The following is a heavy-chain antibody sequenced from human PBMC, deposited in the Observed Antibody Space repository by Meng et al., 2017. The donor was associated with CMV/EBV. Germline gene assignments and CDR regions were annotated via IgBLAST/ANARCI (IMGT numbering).Heavy chain of an antibody. CDR2: IYYSGST. Sequence: LPLQEAGPGMVKPSETPSPPCTVRGGSISSSSSYWGLIRQPPGKGLEWIGSIYYSGSTYYNPSLKSRVTISVDTSKNQFSLKLSSVTAADTAVYYCARGVVTMIVVYDPWGQGTLVTVSS. CDR3: ARGVVTMIVVYDP. CDR1: GGSISSSSSY. V-gene: IGHV4-39*07. J-gene: IGHJ5*02. D-gene: IGHD3-22*01.